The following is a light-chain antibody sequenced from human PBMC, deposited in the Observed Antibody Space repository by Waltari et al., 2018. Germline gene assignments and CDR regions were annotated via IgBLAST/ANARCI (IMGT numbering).Light chain of an antibody. J-gene: IGLJ3*02. Sequence: QSALTQPASVSGSPGQSITIPCTGTSSDVGFYNFVSWYQRHPGKAPQLMIYDVSERPPGFSNGFSGSKTGTAASLTISGLQAEGGADYYCNSYAGSSSLVFGGGTKLTVL. CDR3: NSYAGSSSLV. CDR1: SSDVGFYNF. V-gene: IGLV2-14*03. CDR2: DVS.